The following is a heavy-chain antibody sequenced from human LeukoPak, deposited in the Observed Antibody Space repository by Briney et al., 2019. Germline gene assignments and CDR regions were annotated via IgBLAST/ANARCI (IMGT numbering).Heavy chain of an antibody. CDR3: ARPRTNYYDSSGYYT. D-gene: IGHD3-22*01. J-gene: IGHJ5*02. Sequence: GGSLRLSCAASGFTFSSYSMNWVRQAPGKGLEWVSSISSSSSYIYYADSVKGRFTISRDNAKNSLYLQMNSLRAEDTAVNYCARPRTNYYDSSGYYTWGQGTLVTVSS. CDR1: GFTFSSYS. CDR2: ISSSSSYI. V-gene: IGHV3-21*01.